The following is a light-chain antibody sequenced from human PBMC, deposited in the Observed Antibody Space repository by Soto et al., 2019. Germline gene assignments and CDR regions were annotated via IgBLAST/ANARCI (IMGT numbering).Light chain of an antibody. J-gene: IGKJ3*01. V-gene: IGKV3-11*01. CDR2: DAS. Sequence: EVMMTQSPATLSVSPGERATLSCRTSQSVSSYLAWYQQKPGQAPRLLIYDASNRATGIPAKFSGSGSGTDFTLTISSLEPEDFAVYYCQQRTNWPPFTFGPGTKVDIK. CDR3: QQRTNWPPFT. CDR1: QSVSSY.